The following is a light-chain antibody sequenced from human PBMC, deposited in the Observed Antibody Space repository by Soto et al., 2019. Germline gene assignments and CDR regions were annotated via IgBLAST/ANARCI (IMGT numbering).Light chain of an antibody. CDR2: DDS. J-gene: IGLJ1*01. V-gene: IGLV2-14*03. CDR1: SSDVGGYNH. CDR3: SSYTNDSHYV. Sequence: QSVLTQPASVSGFPGQSITISCTGTSSDVGGYNHVSWYHHHPGKAPKLLIYDDSHRPSGVSNRFSGSKSGNTASLTISGLQAEDEADYYCSSYTNDSHYVFGNGTKVTVL.